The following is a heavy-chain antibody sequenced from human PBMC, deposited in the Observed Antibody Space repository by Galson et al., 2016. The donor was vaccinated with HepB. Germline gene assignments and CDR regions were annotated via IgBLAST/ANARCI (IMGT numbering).Heavy chain of an antibody. V-gene: IGHV3-9*01. Sequence: SLRLSCAASGFTFDDYAMHWVRQVPGKGLEWVSGISWNSGSIGYADSVKGRVTISRDNAKNSLYLQMNSLRAEDTALYYCAKAFSGWGYYYYYGMDVWGQGTTVTVSS. CDR1: GFTFDDYA. CDR2: ISWNSGSI. CDR3: AKAFSGWGYYYYYGMDV. J-gene: IGHJ6*02. D-gene: IGHD6-19*01.